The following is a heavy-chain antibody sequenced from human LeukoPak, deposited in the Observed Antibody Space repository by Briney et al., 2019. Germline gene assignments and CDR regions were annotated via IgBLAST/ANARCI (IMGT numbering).Heavy chain of an antibody. CDR2: IYPGDPDT. Sequence: GESLKISCKGSGYTFSNYWIGWVRQMPGKGLEWMGIIYPGDPDTRYSPSFQGQVTISADKSISTAYLQWSSLKTSDTAMYYCARTRRGSSVYAKLDAFDIWGQGTVVAVSS. CDR1: GYTFSNYW. CDR3: ARTRRGSSVYAKLDAFDI. D-gene: IGHD5/OR15-5a*01. J-gene: IGHJ3*02. V-gene: IGHV5-51*01.